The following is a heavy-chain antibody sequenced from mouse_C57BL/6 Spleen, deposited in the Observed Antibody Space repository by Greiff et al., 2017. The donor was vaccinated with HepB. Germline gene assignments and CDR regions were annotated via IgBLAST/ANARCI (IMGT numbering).Heavy chain of an antibody. Sequence: QVQLQQSGAELVRPGASVTLSCKASGYTFTDYEMHWVKQTPVHGLEWIGAIDPETGGTAYNQKFKGKARLTADKSSSTAYMELRSLTSEDSAVYYCTRWDSNAMDYWGQGTSVTVSS. J-gene: IGHJ4*01. CDR2: IDPETGGT. D-gene: IGHD2-5*01. CDR1: GYTFTDYE. CDR3: TRWDSNAMDY. V-gene: IGHV1-15*01.